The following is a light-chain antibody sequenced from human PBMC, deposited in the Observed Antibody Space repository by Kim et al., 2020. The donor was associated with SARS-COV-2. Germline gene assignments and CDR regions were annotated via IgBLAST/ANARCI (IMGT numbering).Light chain of an antibody. CDR3: AVWDDSLSGVV. Sequence: GQRVILSCSGSSSNIGKNSVYWYQQLPGAAPKLLIYWNTQRPSGVPDRFSGSKSGTSASLAISGLRSEDEADYYCAVWDDSLSGVVFGGGTQLTVL. CDR1: SSNIGKNS. V-gene: IGLV1-47*01. J-gene: IGLJ2*01. CDR2: WNT.